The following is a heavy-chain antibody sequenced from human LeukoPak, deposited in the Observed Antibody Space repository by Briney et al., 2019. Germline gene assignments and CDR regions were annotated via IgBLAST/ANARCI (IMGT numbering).Heavy chain of an antibody. V-gene: IGHV4-34*01. CDR1: GGSFSGYY. D-gene: IGHD3-10*01. J-gene: IGHJ2*01. CDR3: ARLTMVRGVIIAWYFDL. Sequence: SETLSLTCAVYGGSFSGYYWSWIRQPPGKGLEWIGEINDSGSTNYNPSLKSRVTISVDTSKNQFSLKLSSVTAADTAVYYCARLTMVRGVIIAWYFDLWGRGTLVTVSS. CDR2: INDSGST.